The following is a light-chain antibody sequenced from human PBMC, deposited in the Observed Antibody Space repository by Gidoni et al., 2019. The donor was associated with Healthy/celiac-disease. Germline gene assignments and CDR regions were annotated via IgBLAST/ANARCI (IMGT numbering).Light chain of an antibody. CDR3: LQHNSYPRA. CDR2: AAS. J-gene: IGKJ1*01. CDR1: QGIRND. V-gene: IGKV1-17*01. Sequence: DILMTQSTSSLSASVGDRVTITCRASQGIRNDLGLYQQKPGKAPKRLIYAASSLQSGVPTRFSSDGSGTEFTLTIGSLQPGDFATYYYLQHNSYPRAFGQRTKVEIK.